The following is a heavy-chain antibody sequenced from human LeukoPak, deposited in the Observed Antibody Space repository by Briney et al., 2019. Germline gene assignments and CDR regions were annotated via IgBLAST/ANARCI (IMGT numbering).Heavy chain of an antibody. Sequence: ASVKVSYKASGYTFTSYGISWVRQAPGQGLEWMGWISAYNGNTNYAQKLQGRVTMTTDTSTSTAYMELRSLRSDDTAVHYCAREGGAGSGAVAGTRSWFDPWGQGTLVTVSS. CDR2: ISAYNGNT. CDR1: GYTFTSYG. CDR3: AREGGAGSGAVAGTRSWFDP. D-gene: IGHD6-19*01. V-gene: IGHV1-18*01. J-gene: IGHJ5*02.